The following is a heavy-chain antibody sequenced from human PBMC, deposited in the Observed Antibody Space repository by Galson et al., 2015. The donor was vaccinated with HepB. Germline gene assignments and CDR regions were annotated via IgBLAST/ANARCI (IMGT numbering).Heavy chain of an antibody. Sequence: QSGAEVKKPGESLKISCKGSGYSFTNYWINWVRQMPGKGLEWMGTIEPSDSYTNYSPSFQGHVTISADKSINTAYLQWSSLKASDTAMYYCARHQRGYDNGMGVWGQGTTVTVSS. CDR1: GYSFTNYW. J-gene: IGHJ6*02. V-gene: IGHV5-10-1*01. CDR3: ARHQRGYDNGMGV. D-gene: IGHD3-9*01. CDR2: IEPSDSYT.